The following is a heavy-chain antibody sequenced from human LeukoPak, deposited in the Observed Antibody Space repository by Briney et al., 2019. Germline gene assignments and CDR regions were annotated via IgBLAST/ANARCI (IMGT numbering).Heavy chain of an antibody. V-gene: IGHV3-74*01. CDR2: INADGSSK. CDR1: GFTFTAYW. CDR3: TRDIGGPVDF. J-gene: IGHJ4*02. Sequence: GGSLRLSCASSGFTFTAYWMDWVRRVPRKGLVWVSRINADGSSKTYADSVKGRFTISRDNAENTLYLQMNSLRAEDTAVYYCTRDIGGPVDFWGQGTLVTVSS. D-gene: IGHD3-16*01.